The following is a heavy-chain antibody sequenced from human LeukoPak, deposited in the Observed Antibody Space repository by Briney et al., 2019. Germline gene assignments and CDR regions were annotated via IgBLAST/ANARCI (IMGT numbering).Heavy chain of an antibody. V-gene: IGHV3-64*01. D-gene: IGHD2-21*02. J-gene: IGHJ4*02. CDR2: ISSNGGST. CDR1: GFTFSSYA. Sequence: GGSLRLSCAASGFTFSSYAMHWVRQAPGKGLECVSAISSNGGSTYYANSVKGRFTISRDNSKNTLYLQMNSLRAADTAVYYCAKDLSGGDCPDYWGQGTLVTVSS. CDR3: AKDLSGGDCPDY.